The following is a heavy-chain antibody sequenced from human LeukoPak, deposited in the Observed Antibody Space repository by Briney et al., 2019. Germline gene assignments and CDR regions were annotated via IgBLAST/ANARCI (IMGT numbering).Heavy chain of an antibody. V-gene: IGHV3-7*04. CDR2: IKEDGSEK. Sequence: PGGSLRLSCAASGFTFSSYWMTWVRQAPGKGLEWVANIKEDGSEKYYVDSVKGRCTISRDNAKNSVFLQMNGLRVEDTAVYYCARHRSGAYFDDWGQGTLVTVSS. J-gene: IGHJ4*02. D-gene: IGHD1-26*01. CDR1: GFTFSSYW. CDR3: ARHRSGAYFDD.